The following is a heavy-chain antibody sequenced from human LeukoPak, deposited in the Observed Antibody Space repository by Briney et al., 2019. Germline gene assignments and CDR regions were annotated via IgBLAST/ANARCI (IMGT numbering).Heavy chain of an antibody. D-gene: IGHD5-18*01. J-gene: IGHJ6*03. CDR3: AGGYIYGSTYYYMDV. V-gene: IGHV4-59*01. CDR1: GGSISSYY. CDR2: IYYSGST. Sequence: SETLSLTCTVSGGSISSYYWSWIRQPPGKGLEWIGYIYYSGSTNYNPSLKSRVTISVDTSKNQFSLKLSSVTAADTALYYCAGGYIYGSTYYYMDVWGKGTTVTTSS.